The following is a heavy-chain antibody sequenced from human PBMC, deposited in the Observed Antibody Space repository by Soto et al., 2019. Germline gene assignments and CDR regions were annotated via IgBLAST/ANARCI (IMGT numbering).Heavy chain of an antibody. Sequence: QVQLQESGPGLVKPSQTLSLTCTVSGGSISSGNYYWSWIRQPPGKGLEWIGFISYSGTTYYNASLWSRASISVYTSKSQFSLDLSSVTAADTAVYYCATMGTPVTGLYYFDYWGQGTLVTVSS. J-gene: IGHJ4*02. CDR3: ATMGTPVTGLYYFDY. CDR1: GGSISSGNYY. D-gene: IGHD4-17*01. V-gene: IGHV4-30-4*01. CDR2: ISYSGTT.